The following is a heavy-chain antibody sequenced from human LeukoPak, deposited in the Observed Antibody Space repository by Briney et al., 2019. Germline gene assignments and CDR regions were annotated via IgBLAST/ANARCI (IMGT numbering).Heavy chain of an antibody. D-gene: IGHD6-13*01. CDR3: ARDRGYSSSWDLDLAFDI. J-gene: IGHJ3*02. CDR2: IWYDGSNK. V-gene: IGHV3-33*01. Sequence: GGSLRLSCAVSGFTFSSYGMHWVRQAPGKGLEWVAVIWYDGSNKYYADSVKGRFTISRDNSKNTLYLQMNSLRAEDTAVYYCARDRGYSSSWDLDLAFDIWGQGTMVTVSS. CDR1: GFTFSSYG.